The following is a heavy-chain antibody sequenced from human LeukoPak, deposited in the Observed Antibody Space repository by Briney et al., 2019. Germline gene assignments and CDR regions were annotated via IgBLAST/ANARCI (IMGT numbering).Heavy chain of an antibody. J-gene: IGHJ4*02. D-gene: IGHD3-10*01. V-gene: IGHV3-21*01. CDR1: GFTFSSYN. CDR3: ARDTTYRGGFDY. Sequence: GGSLRLSCAASGFTFSSYNMNWVRQAPGKGLEWVSSISSSSSYIYYADSVKGRFTISRDNAKNSLYLQMNSLRAEDTAVYYCARDTTYRGGFDYWGQGTLVTVSS. CDR2: ISSSSSYI.